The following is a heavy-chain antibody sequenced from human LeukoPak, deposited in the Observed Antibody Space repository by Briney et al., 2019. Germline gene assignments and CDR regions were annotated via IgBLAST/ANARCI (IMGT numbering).Heavy chain of an antibody. Sequence: SETLSLTCSVSGGSMSGYYWSWVRQPAGKGLEWIGEINHSGSTNYNPSLKSRVTISVDTSKNQFSLKLSSVTAADTAVYYCARLNWNYAAFDIWGQGTMVTVSS. D-gene: IGHD1-7*01. CDR1: GGSMSGYY. J-gene: IGHJ3*02. CDR3: ARLNWNYAAFDI. CDR2: INHSGST. V-gene: IGHV4-34*01.